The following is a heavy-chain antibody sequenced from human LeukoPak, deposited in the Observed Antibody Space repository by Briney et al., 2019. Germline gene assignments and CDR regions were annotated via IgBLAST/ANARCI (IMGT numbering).Heavy chain of an antibody. Sequence: HGESLKISCKGSGYSFTSYWVGWVRQMPGKGLGWMGIIYPGDSDTRYSPSFQGQVTISADKSISTAYLQWSSLKASDTAMYYCARLTDDCSSTSCYTYFDYWGQGTLVTVSS. CDR3: ARLTDDCSSTSCYTYFDY. D-gene: IGHD2-2*02. CDR2: IYPGDSDT. V-gene: IGHV5-51*01. J-gene: IGHJ4*02. CDR1: GYSFTSYW.